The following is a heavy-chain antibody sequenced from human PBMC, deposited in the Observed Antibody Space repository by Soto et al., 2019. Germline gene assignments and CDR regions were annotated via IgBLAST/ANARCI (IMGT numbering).Heavy chain of an antibody. J-gene: IGHJ4*02. V-gene: IGHV1-58*01. CDR1: GFTFTSSA. CDR3: AAGYGAYYDFWSGYYNY. CDR2: IVVGSGNT. D-gene: IGHD3-3*01. Sequence: QMPLVQSGPEVKKPGTSVKVSCKASGFTFTSSAVQWVRQARGQRLEWIGWIVVGSGNTNYAQKFQERVTITRDMSTSTAYMELSSLRSEDTAVYYCAAGYGAYYDFWSGYYNYWGQGTLVTVSS.